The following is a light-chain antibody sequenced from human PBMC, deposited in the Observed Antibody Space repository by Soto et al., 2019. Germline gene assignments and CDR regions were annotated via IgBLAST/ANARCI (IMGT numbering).Light chain of an antibody. V-gene: IGLV1-44*01. CDR3: ATWDDSLNGYV. CDR2: SNN. CDR1: GSNIGRYP. J-gene: IGLJ1*01. Sequence: QSVLTQPPSASGTPGQRVTISCSGSGSNIGRYPVNWYQQFPGAAPKLLIYSNNQRPSGVPDRFSGSKSGTSASLAFSGLQSDDEADYYCATWDDSLNGYVFGPGTQLTVL.